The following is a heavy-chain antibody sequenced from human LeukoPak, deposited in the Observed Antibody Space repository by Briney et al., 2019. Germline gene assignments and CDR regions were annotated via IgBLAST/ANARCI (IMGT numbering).Heavy chain of an antibody. D-gene: IGHD3-10*01. Sequence: GGSLRLSCAASGFTFSSYWMSWVRQAPGKGLEWVANIKQDGSEKYYVDSVKGRFTISRDNAKNSLYLQMNSLRAEDTAVYYCARDETTMVRGVIIPTFDYWGQGTLVTVSS. V-gene: IGHV3-7*01. J-gene: IGHJ4*02. CDR2: IKQDGSEK. CDR3: ARDETTMVRGVIIPTFDY. CDR1: GFTFSSYW.